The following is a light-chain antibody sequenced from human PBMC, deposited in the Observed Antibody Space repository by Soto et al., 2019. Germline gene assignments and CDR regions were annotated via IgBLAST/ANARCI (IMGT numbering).Light chain of an antibody. CDR3: SSYGGSNNVL. V-gene: IGLV2-8*01. CDR2: DVS. Sequence: QSALTQPPSASGSPGQSVTISCTGTSSDVGGFDYVSWYQQHPGKAPKLMIYDVSKRPSGVPDRFSGSKSDITASLTVSGLQAEDEADYFCSSYGGSNNVLFGGGTKLTVL. CDR1: SSDVGGFDY. J-gene: IGLJ2*01.